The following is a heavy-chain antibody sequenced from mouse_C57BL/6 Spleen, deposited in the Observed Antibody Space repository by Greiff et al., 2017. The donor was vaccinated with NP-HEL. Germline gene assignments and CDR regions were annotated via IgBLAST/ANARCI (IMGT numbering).Heavy chain of an antibody. V-gene: IGHV5-17*01. CDR1: GFTFSDYG. J-gene: IGHJ3*01. D-gene: IGHD2-4*01. Sequence: EVQGVESGGGLVKPGGSLKLSCAASGFTFSDYGMHWVRQAPEKGLEWVAYISSGSSTIYYADTVKGRFTISRDNAKNTLFLHMTSLRSEDTAMYYCARDDYDGRPFAYWGQGTLVTVSA. CDR2: ISSGSSTI. CDR3: ARDDYDGRPFAY.